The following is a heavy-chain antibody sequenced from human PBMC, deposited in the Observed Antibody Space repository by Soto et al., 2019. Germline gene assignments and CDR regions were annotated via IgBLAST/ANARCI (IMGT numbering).Heavy chain of an antibody. Sequence: SETLSLTCTVSGGSISSYYWSWIRQPPGKGLEWIGYIYYSGSTNYNPSLKSRVTISVDTSKNQFSLKLSSVTAADTAVYYCARGVVVAATDYWGQGTLVTVSS. CDR3: ARGVVVAATDY. J-gene: IGHJ4*02. V-gene: IGHV4-59*01. D-gene: IGHD2-15*01. CDR2: IYYSGST. CDR1: GGSISSYY.